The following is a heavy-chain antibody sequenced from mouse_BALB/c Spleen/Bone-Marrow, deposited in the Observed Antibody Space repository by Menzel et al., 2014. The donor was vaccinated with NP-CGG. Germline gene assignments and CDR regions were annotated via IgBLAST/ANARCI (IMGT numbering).Heavy chain of an antibody. CDR3: ARPTTVVATGGSFDY. Sequence: EVQRVESGGDLVKPGGSLKLSCAASGFTFSSYGMSWVRQTPDKRLEWVATISSGGSYTYYPDSVKGRFTISRDNAKNTLYLQMSSLKSEDTAMYYCARPTTVVATGGSFDYWDQGTTLTVSS. V-gene: IGHV5-6*01. CDR1: GFTFSSYG. CDR2: ISSGGSYT. D-gene: IGHD1-1*01. J-gene: IGHJ2*01.